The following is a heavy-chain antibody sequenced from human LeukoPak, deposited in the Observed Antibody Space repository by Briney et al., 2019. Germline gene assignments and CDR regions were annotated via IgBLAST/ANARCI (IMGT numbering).Heavy chain of an antibody. J-gene: IGHJ6*03. Sequence: SETLSLTCAVYGGSFSGYYWSWIRQPPGKGLEWIGEINHSGSTNCNPSLKSRVTISVDTSKNQFSLKLSSVTAADTAVYYCARGSYDSGDYGDYTDRYYYYYMDVWGKGTTVTVSS. V-gene: IGHV4-34*01. CDR1: GGSFSGYY. D-gene: IGHD4-17*01. CDR3: ARGSYDSGDYGDYTDRYYYYYMDV. CDR2: INHSGST.